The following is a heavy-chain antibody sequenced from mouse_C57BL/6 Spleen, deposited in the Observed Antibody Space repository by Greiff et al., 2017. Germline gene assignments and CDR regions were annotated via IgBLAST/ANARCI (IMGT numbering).Heavy chain of an antibody. Sequence: QVQLLQSGAELVKPGASVKLSCKASGYTFTSYWMQWVKQRPGQGLEWIGEIDPSDSYTTYNQKFKGKATLTVDPSSSTAYMQLSSRTSEDSAVYYCERGYDGFYWGQGTTLTVSS. D-gene: IGHD2-3*01. J-gene: IGHJ2*01. CDR2: IDPSDSYT. CDR3: ERGYDGFY. V-gene: IGHV1-50*01. CDR1: GYTFTSYW.